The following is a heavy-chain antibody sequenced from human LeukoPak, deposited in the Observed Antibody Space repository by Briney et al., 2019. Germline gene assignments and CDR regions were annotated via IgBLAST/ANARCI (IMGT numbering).Heavy chain of an antibody. J-gene: IGHJ3*02. V-gene: IGHV3-7*01. Sequence: PGGSLRLSCAASGFTFSNYWMSWIRQAPGKGLEWVANIKQDGNEKYYVDSVKGRFTISRDNAKNSLYLQMNSLRAEDTAVYYCASPEWLPDSFDIWGQGTMVTVSS. CDR2: IKQDGNEK. CDR3: ASPEWLPDSFDI. D-gene: IGHD3-3*01. CDR1: GFTFSNYW.